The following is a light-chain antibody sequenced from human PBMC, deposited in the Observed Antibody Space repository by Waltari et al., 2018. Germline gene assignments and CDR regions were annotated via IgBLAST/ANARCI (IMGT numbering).Light chain of an antibody. J-gene: IGKJ5*01. V-gene: IGKV3-20*01. CDR3: QQYGSSPSIT. CDR1: QTVTSSL. Sequence: EIVLTQSPGTLSLSPGERAALSCRASQTVTSSLFGWYQQKSGQAPRLLIYGASNRATGGPDRGSGSGSGTDFTLTISRLEPEDAAVYYCQQYGSSPSITFGQGTRLEIK. CDR2: GAS.